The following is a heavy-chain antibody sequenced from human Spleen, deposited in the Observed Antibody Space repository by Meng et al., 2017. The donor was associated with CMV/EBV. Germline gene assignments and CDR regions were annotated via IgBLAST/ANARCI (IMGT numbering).Heavy chain of an antibody. D-gene: IGHD6-13*01. CDR1: GYTFTSYY. V-gene: IGHV1-46*01. CDR2: SNPSGGST. CDR3: SLRIAAAGTDY. Sequence: AGVKKPGASVKVSCKVSGYTFTSYYMPWVQQAPGQGLEWMGISNPSGGSTSYAQKFKGRVTMTRDTSTSTVYMELSSMRSEDTAVYYCSLRIAAAGTDYWGQGTLVTVSS. J-gene: IGHJ4*02.